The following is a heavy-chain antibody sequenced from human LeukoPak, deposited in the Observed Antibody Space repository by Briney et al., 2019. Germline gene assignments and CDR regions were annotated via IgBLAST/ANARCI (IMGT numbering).Heavy chain of an antibody. CDR3: ARGMDYDILAGPPDY. V-gene: IGHV3-30*04. CDR2: ISYDGSNK. CDR1: EFTFSSYA. Sequence: GGSLRLSCAASEFTFSSYAMHWVREAPDKGLEGGALISYDGSNKEFADSVKGRFTISRGNSKNSLYLQMNSLRGEDTAVYYCARGMDYDILAGPPDYWGQGTLVTASS. D-gene: IGHD3-9*01. J-gene: IGHJ4*02.